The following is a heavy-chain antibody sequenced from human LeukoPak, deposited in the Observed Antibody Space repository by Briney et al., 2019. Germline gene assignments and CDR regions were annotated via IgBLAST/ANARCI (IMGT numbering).Heavy chain of an antibody. J-gene: IGHJ4*02. D-gene: IGHD7-27*01. CDR1: GGSISGYY. Sequence: SETLSLTCTVSGGSISGYYWSWIRQPPGKGLEWIGYISYSGSTNYNPSLESRVTISVDTSKNQFSLKLSSVTAADTAVYYCARQTSTSWGFDYWGQGTLVTVSS. CDR3: ARQTSTSWGFDY. CDR2: ISYSGST. V-gene: IGHV4-59*08.